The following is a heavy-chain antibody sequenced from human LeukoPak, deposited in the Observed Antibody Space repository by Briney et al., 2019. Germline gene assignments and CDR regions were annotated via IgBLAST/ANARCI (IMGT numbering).Heavy chain of an antibody. CDR3: ARKLTTVTYALDY. D-gene: IGHD4-17*01. CDR2: ISYDGSNK. CDR1: GFTFSSYA. J-gene: IGHJ4*02. Sequence: GGSLRLSCAASGFTFSSYAMHWVRQAPGKGLEWVAVISYDGSNKYYADSVKGRFTISRDNSKNTLYLQMNNLRAEDTAVYYCARKLTTVTYALDYWGQGTLVTVSS. V-gene: IGHV3-30*01.